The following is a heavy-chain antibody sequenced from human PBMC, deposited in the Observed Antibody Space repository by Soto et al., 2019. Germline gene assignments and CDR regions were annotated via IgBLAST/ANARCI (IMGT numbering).Heavy chain of an antibody. Sequence: PGGSLRLSCAASGFTFSSYGMHWVRQAPGKGLEWVAVIWYDGSNKYYADSVKGRFTISRDNSKNTLYLQMNSLRAEDTAVYYCAREGAGGYYFDYWGQGSLVTVSS. CDR2: IWYDGSNK. V-gene: IGHV3-33*01. J-gene: IGHJ4*02. D-gene: IGHD1-26*01. CDR3: AREGAGGYYFDY. CDR1: GFTFSSYG.